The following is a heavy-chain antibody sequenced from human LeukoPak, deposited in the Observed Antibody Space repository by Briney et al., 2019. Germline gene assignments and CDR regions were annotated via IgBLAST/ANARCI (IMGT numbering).Heavy chain of an antibody. CDR3: ARACSSGSCYLAAFDI. D-gene: IGHD2-15*01. Sequence: PGGSETLLCAPSGPIFIIYSVSWARHAPGGGRECVSSIRDDGTSTYYADSVKGGFTTSRDNSKNTLYLQMNSLRAEDAAVYFCARACSSGSCYLAAFDIWGQETMVTVSS. CDR1: GPIFIIYS. CDR2: IRDDGTST. J-gene: IGHJ3*02. V-gene: IGHV3-23*01.